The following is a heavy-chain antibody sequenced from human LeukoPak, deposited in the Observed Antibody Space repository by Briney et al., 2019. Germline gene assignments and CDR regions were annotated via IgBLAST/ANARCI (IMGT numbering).Heavy chain of an antibody. D-gene: IGHD3-22*01. V-gene: IGHV2-5*02. CDR1: GFSLNTRGVG. Sequence: SGPTLVNPTQTLTLTCTFSGFSLNTRGVGVGWIRQPPGRALEWLALIYWDDDRRYSPSLKSRLTITKDTSKNQVVLTITNMGPVDTATYFCAHRKNYYDSSVFDNWGQGTVVTVSS. J-gene: IGHJ4*02. CDR3: AHRKNYYDSSVFDN. CDR2: IYWDDDR.